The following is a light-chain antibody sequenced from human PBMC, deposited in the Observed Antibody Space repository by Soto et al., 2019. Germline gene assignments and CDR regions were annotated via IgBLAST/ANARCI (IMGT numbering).Light chain of an antibody. CDR1: QSISTE. CDR3: QQGHNWPLT. J-gene: IGKJ2*01. V-gene: IGKV3-15*01. CDR2: SAS. Sequence: EIVMTQSPATLSVSPGERATLSCRASQSISTELAWYQQKPGQPPRLLIYSASTRAAGVPASFAGRGSGSEFTLTISGLQSEDFAVYYCQQGHNWPLTFGQGTRLEI.